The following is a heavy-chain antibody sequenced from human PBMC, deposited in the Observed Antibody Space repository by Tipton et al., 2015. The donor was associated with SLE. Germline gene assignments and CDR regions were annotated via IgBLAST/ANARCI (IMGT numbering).Heavy chain of an antibody. CDR3: ARHMTKIEPFDY. Sequence: TLSLTCTVSGGSISGTSHYWGWIRQSPGKGLEWLRSIYYSGTTYYNPSLQSRVTISVDTSKNQISLKLRSVTATDTAVYFCARHMTKIEPFDYWGQGTLVTVSS. CDR2: IYYSGTT. D-gene: IGHD2/OR15-2a*01. J-gene: IGHJ4*02. V-gene: IGHV4-39*01. CDR1: GGSISGTSHY.